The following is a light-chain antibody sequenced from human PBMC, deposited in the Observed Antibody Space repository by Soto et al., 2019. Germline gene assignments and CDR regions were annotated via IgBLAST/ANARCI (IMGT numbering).Light chain of an antibody. V-gene: IGLV2-14*03. Sequence: QSALTQPASVSGSPGQSITISCTGTSSDVGGYNYVSWYQQHPGKAPKVMIYDVINRPSGVSNRFSGSKSGNSASLTISGLQAEDEADYYCSSYTSSSTYVVFGGGTQLTVL. CDR1: SSDVGGYNY. J-gene: IGLJ2*01. CDR2: DVI. CDR3: SSYTSSSTYVV.